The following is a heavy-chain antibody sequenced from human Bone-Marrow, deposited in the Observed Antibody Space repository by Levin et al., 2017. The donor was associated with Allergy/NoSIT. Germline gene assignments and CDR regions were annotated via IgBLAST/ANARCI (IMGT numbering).Heavy chain of an antibody. V-gene: IGHV3-11*01. D-gene: IGHD6-13*01. J-gene: IGHJ4*02. Sequence: PGGSLRLSCAASGFTFSDYYMSWIRQAPGKGLEWVSFISENGGSIFYADSVKGRFTVSRDTANNSLYLLMNGLRAEDTAVYYCARGSSSPDYWGQGTLVTVSS. CDR2: ISENGGSI. CDR3: ARGSSSPDY. CDR1: GFTFSDYY.